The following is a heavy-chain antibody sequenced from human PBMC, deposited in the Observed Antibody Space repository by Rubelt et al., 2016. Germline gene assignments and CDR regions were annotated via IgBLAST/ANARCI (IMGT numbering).Heavy chain of an antibody. V-gene: IGHV1-18*01. D-gene: IGHD4-11*01. CDR1: GYTFTSYG. CDR2: ISAYNGNT. CDR3: ARGARRYSMDPRNAFDI. Sequence: QVQLVQSGAEVKKPGASVKVSCKASGYTFTSYGISWVRQAPGQGLEWMGWISAYNGNTNYAQKLQGRVTMTTDTSTSKAYMELRSLRSDDTAGYYCARGARRYSMDPRNAFDIWGQGTMVTVSS. J-gene: IGHJ3*02.